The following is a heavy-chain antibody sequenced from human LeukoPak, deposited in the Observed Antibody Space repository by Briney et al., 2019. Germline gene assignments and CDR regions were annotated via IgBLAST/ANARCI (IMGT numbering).Heavy chain of an antibody. D-gene: IGHD6-6*01. J-gene: IGHJ3*02. CDR1: GFTFSSFG. V-gene: IGHV3-64D*06. CDR3: TGFAARGDAFDI. CDR2: ITSSGGST. Sequence: GGSLRLSCSASGFTFSSFGMHWVRQAPGKGLENVSAITSSGGSTYYADSVKGRFTISRDNSKNTLYLQMSSLRVEDTAVYYCTGFAARGDAFDIWGQGSMVSVSS.